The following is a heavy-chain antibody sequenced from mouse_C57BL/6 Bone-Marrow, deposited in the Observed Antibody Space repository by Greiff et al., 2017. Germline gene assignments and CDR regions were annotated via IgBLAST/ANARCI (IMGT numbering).Heavy chain of an antibody. D-gene: IGHD4-1*01. CDR2: INPSSGYT. J-gene: IGHJ1*03. CDR3: ARTLTGSYWYFDV. CDR1: GYTFTSYT. V-gene: IGHV1S26*01. Sequence: QVQLQQPGAELVKPGASVKLSCKASGYTFTSYTMHWVKQRPGQGLEWIGYINPSSGYTKYNQKFKDKATLTADKSSSTAYMQLSSLTSEDSAVYYCARTLTGSYWYFDVWGTGTTVTVSS.